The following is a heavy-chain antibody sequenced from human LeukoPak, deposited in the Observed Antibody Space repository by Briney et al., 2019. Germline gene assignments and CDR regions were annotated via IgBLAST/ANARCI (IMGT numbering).Heavy chain of an antibody. Sequence: WGSLRLSCAASGFTFSSYAMSWVRQAPGKGLEWVSVISGSGGSTYYADSVKGRFTISRDNSKNTLYLQMNSLRAEDTAVYYCAKAPLYYYDSSGPDYFDYWGQGTLVTVSS. D-gene: IGHD3-22*01. V-gene: IGHV3-23*01. J-gene: IGHJ4*02. CDR3: AKAPLYYYDSSGPDYFDY. CDR2: ISGSGGST. CDR1: GFTFSSYA.